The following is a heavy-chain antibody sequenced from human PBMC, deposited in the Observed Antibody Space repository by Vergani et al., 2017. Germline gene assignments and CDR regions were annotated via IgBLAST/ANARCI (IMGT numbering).Heavy chain of an antibody. CDR3: ARDQGYSNYVVWFDY. CDR2: IIPILGTA. CDR1: GGTFSSYA. V-gene: IGHV1-69*18. Sequence: QVQLVQSGAEVKKPGSSVKVSCKASGGTFSSYAISWVRQAPGQGLEWLGRIIPILGTANYAQKFQGRVTITADESTSTAYMELSSLRSEDTAVYYCARDQGYSNYVVWFDYWGQGTLVTVSS. J-gene: IGHJ4*02. D-gene: IGHD4-11*01.